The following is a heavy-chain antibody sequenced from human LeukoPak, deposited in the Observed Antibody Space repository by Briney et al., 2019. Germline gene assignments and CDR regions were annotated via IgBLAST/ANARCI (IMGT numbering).Heavy chain of an antibody. D-gene: IGHD2-2*01. CDR2: IYTSGST. V-gene: IGHV4-4*07. CDR3: ARVGGYCSSTSCYHYYMDV. Sequence: SETLSLTCTVSGGSISSYYWSWIRQPAGKGLEWIGRIYTSGSTNYNPSLKSRVTMSVDTSKNRFSLKLSSVTAADTAVYYCARVGGYCSSTSCYHYYMDVWGKGTTVTVSS. J-gene: IGHJ6*03. CDR1: GGSISSYY.